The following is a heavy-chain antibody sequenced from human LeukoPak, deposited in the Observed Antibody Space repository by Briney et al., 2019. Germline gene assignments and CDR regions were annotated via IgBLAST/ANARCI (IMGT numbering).Heavy chain of an antibody. Sequence: GGSLRLSCAASGFTFSSYAMSWVRQAPGKGLEWVSAISGSGGSTYYADSVKGRFTISRDNSKNTLYLQMNSLRAEDTAVYYCAKDWEYYYDSSGYYYFDYWGQGTLVTVSS. CDR1: GFTFSSYA. J-gene: IGHJ4*02. CDR2: ISGSGGST. D-gene: IGHD3-22*01. CDR3: AKDWEYYYDSSGYYYFDY. V-gene: IGHV3-23*01.